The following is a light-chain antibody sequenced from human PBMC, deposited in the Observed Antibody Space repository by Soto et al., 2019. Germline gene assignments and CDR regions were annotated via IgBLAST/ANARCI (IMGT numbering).Light chain of an antibody. Sequence: DIQMTQSPSTLSASVGDRVTITCRASQSISNWLAWYQRKPGKAPKLLIYKASSLESGVPSRFSGSGSGTEFTLTISCLQPDDFATYYCQQYDSYSRTFGQGTKVEIK. CDR1: QSISNW. CDR3: QQYDSYSRT. CDR2: KAS. V-gene: IGKV1-5*03. J-gene: IGKJ1*01.